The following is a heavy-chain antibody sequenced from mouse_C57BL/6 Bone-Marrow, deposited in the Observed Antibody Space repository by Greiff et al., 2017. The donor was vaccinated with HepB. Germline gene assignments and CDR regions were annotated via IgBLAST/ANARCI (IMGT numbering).Heavy chain of an antibody. V-gene: IGHV2-4*01. Sequence: VKVIESGPGLVQPSQSLSITCTVSGFSLTSYGVHWVRQPPGKGLEWLGVIWSGGSTDYNAAFISRLSISKDNSKSQVFFKMNSLQADDTAIYYCAKKRLGLWYFDVWGTGTTVTVSS. D-gene: IGHD4-1*01. CDR3: AKKRLGLWYFDV. CDR1: GFSLTSYG. CDR2: IWSGGST. J-gene: IGHJ1*03.